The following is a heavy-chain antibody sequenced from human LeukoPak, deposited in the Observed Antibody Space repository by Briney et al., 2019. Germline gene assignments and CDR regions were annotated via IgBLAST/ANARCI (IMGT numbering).Heavy chain of an antibody. V-gene: IGHV3-74*01. CDR2: INSDGSST. Sequence: GGSLRLSCAASGFTFSTYWMHWVRHAPGKGLVWVSRINSDGSSTSYTDSVKGRFTISRDNAKNTLYLQMNSLRAEDTAVYYCARATRDDYYDSSGYSDAFDIWGQGTMVTVSS. CDR1: GFTFSTYW. CDR3: ARATRDDYYDSSGYSDAFDI. J-gene: IGHJ3*02. D-gene: IGHD3-22*01.